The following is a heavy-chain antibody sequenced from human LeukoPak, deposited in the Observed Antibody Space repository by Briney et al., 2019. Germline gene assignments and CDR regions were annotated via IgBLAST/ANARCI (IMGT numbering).Heavy chain of an antibody. CDR2: INHSGGT. Sequence: PSETLSLTCGVSGASFSGYYWTGIRQPPGKGLEGIGEINHSGGTNYNMSLKSRVTISVDPSKKQFSLKLRSVTAEDTAVYYCATDRYYGSGSYYKFDYWGQGILVTVSS. CDR3: ATDRYYGSGSYYKFDY. V-gene: IGHV4-34*01. J-gene: IGHJ4*02. CDR1: GASFSGYY. D-gene: IGHD3-10*01.